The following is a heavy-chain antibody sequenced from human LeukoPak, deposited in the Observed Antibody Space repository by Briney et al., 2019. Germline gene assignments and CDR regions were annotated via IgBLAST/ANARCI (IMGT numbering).Heavy chain of an antibody. D-gene: IGHD2-8*01. CDR2: ISSPGSTI. Sequence: AGGSLRLSCAASGFRFSDFFMTWIRQAPGKGLESVSYISSPGSTIYYADSVRGRFTISRDNAKNLLYLQMNSLTPEDTAVYYCARGNGPHFYLDSWGQGTLVTVSS. CDR1: GFRFSDFF. CDR3: ARGNGPHFYLDS. J-gene: IGHJ4*02. V-gene: IGHV3-11*04.